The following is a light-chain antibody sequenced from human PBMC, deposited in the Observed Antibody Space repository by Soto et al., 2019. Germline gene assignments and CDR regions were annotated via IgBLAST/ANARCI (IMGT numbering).Light chain of an antibody. CDR1: QSVSSSY. CDR2: GAS. Sequence: VLSKSPGTLSLYQGERATLSCRASQSVSSSYLAWYQQKPGQAPRLLIYGASSRATGIPDRFSGSGSGTDFTLTISRLEPEDFAVYYCQQYGSSRWTFGQGTMVDIK. CDR3: QQYGSSRWT. V-gene: IGKV3-20*01. J-gene: IGKJ1*01.